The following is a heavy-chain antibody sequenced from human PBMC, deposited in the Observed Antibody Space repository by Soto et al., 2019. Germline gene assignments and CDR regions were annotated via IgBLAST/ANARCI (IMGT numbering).Heavy chain of an antibody. CDR1: GGSITSYY. V-gene: IGHV4-59*08. D-gene: IGHD2-2*02. Sequence: QVQLQESGPGLEKPSETLSLPRTVSGGSITSYYWSWIRQPPGKGLEWIGYLYYSGSTNPNPSLKSRVTIAVDTSNNQLSLKLTSVTAADTAVYYCARQSGYCSSTSCYTWFDPWGQGTLVTVSS. CDR2: LYYSGST. J-gene: IGHJ5*02. CDR3: ARQSGYCSSTSCYTWFDP.